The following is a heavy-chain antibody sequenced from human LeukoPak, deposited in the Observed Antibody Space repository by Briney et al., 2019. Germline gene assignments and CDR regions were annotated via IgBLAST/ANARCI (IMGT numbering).Heavy chain of an antibody. CDR3: ARGTTATNY. Sequence: SETLSLTCTVSAGSISSYYWSWIRQPPGKGLEWIGYIYYSGSTNYNPSLKSRVTISVDTSNNQFSLRLSSVTAADTAVYYCARGTTATNYWGQGTLVTVSS. J-gene: IGHJ4*02. D-gene: IGHD1-1*01. CDR2: IYYSGST. V-gene: IGHV4-59*01. CDR1: AGSISSYY.